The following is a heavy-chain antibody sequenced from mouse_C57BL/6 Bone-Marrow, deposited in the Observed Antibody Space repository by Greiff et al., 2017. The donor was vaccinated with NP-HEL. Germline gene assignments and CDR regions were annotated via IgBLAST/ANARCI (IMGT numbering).Heavy chain of an antibody. CDR3: ARNGHYDYDGYYFDY. CDR2: ISSGSSTI. Sequence: EVKLVESGGGLVKPGGSLKLSCAASGFTFSDYGMHWVRQAPEKGLEWVAYISSGSSTIYYADTVKGRFTISRDNAKNTLFLQMTSLRSEDTAMYYCARNGHYDYDGYYFDYWGQGTSVTVSS. V-gene: IGHV5-17*01. D-gene: IGHD2-4*01. CDR1: GFTFSDYG. J-gene: IGHJ4*01.